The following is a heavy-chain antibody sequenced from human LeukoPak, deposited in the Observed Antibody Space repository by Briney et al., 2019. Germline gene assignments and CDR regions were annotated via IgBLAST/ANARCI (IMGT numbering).Heavy chain of an antibody. CDR3: AKMGSPVLGPTRAYDAFDF. J-gene: IGHJ3*01. Sequence: GGSLRLSCAASGFTLSSYAMRWLPRAPGKALVGVSTINGSGGSTFYADCVKGRFTIPRDNPKNTLYVQLHTLRAEDPAVYYCAKMGSPVLGPTRAYDAFDFWGQGTMVTVSS. D-gene: IGHD1-26*01. V-gene: IGHV3-23*01. CDR1: GFTLSSYA. CDR2: INGSGGST.